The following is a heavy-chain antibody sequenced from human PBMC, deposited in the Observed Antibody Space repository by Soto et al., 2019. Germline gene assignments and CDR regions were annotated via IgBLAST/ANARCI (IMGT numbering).Heavy chain of an antibody. CDR2: IYYSGST. J-gene: IGHJ4*02. CDR1: GGSISSGDYY. CDR3: ARAGFSATGTMDDDY. D-gene: IGHD1-7*01. V-gene: IGHV4-30-4*01. Sequence: SETLSLTCTVSGGSISSGDYYWSGIRHPPGKGLEWIGYIYYSGSTYYNPSLKSRVTISVDTSKNQFSLKLSSVTAADTAVYYCARAGFSATGTMDDDYWGQGTLVTVSS.